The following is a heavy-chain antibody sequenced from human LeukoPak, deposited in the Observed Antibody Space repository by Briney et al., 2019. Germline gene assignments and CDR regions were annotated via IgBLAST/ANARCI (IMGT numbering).Heavy chain of an antibody. Sequence: ASVKVSCKASGYTFTSYYMHWVRQAPGQGLEWMRLINPSGGSTSYAQKFQGRVTMTRDMSTSTVYMELSSLRSEDTAVYYCARARRAARPIAWFDPWGQGTLVTVSS. CDR1: GYTFTSYY. D-gene: IGHD6-6*01. J-gene: IGHJ5*02. V-gene: IGHV1-46*01. CDR3: ARARRAARPIAWFDP. CDR2: INPSGGST.